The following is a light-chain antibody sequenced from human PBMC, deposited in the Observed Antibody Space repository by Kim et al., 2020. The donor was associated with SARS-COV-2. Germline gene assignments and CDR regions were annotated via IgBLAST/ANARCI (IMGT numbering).Light chain of an antibody. J-gene: IGKJ4*01. CDR2: DAA. CDR1: HNVGIN. CDR3: QQRGSWPPAVT. V-gene: IGKV3-11*01. Sequence: PGDAATLSCTASHNVGINLAWYQQTPGQSPRLLIYDAAMRAAGIPDRFSGSGSGTDFTLTIGSLAPEDFAIYYCQQRGSWPPAVTFGGGTKVDIK.